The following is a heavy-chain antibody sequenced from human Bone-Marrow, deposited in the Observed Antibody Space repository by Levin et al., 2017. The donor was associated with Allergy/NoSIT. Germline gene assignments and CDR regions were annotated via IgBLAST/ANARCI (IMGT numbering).Heavy chain of an antibody. V-gene: IGHV4-30-4*01. CDR3: ARVPGVVSPSHYGLDV. J-gene: IGHJ6*02. D-gene: IGHD3-3*01. CDR1: GASISSGDSY. CDR2: IYSSGST. Sequence: SETLSLTCTVSGASISSGDSYWAWIRQPPGQGLEWIGYIYSSGSTYYSPSLKTRVTISVDTSKNQFSLILTSVTAADTAVFFCARVPGVVSPSHYGLDVWGQGTTVTVSS.